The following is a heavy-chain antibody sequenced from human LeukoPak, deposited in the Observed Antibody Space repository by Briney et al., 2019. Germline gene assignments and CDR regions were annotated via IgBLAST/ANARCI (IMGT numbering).Heavy chain of an antibody. J-gene: IGHJ4*02. CDR1: GFIFSSYG. Sequence: GGSLRLSCAASGFIFSSYGMHWVRQAPGKGLEWVAFIRYDGSNKYYADSVKGRFTISRDNSKKSLYLQMNSLRPEDTALYYCAKDIGSHGLLRSHFDYWGQGTLVTVSS. CDR3: AKDIGSHGLLRSHFDY. D-gene: IGHD2/OR15-2a*01. V-gene: IGHV3-30*02. CDR2: IRYDGSNK.